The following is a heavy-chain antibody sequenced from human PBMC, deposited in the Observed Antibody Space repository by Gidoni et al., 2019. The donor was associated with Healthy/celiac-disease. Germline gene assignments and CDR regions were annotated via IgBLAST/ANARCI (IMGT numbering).Heavy chain of an antibody. J-gene: IGHJ4*02. CDR1: GGSISRGGYY. CDR3: ARGRKYQLLAI. CDR2: IYYSGST. Sequence: QVQLQESGPGLVTPSQTLSLTCTVSGGSISRGGYYWSWIRQHPGKGLEWIGYIYYSGSTYYNPSLKSRVTISVDTSKNQFSLKLSSVTASDTAVYYCARGRKYQLLAIWGQGTLVTVSS. V-gene: IGHV4-31*03. D-gene: IGHD2-2*01.